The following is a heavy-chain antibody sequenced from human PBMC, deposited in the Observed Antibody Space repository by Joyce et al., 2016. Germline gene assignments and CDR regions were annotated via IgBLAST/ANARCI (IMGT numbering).Heavy chain of an antibody. J-gene: IGHJ3*01. CDR3: TRRSATGRTRGAFDV. CDR2: ISWNSGSI. Sequence: EVQLVESGGGLVQPGRSLRLSCAASGFTFDDYAMQWVRQAPGRGLEWVSGISWNSGSIGYADSVKGRFTISRDNAKNSLYLQMNSLRTEDMALYYCTRRSATGRTRGAFDVWGQGTMVTVSS. V-gene: IGHV3-9*03. D-gene: IGHD1-1*01. CDR1: GFTFDDYA.